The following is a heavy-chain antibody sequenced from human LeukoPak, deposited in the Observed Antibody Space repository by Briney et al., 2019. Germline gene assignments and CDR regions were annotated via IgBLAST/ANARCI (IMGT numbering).Heavy chain of an antibody. CDR3: ARDRVLPDYYYGMDV. V-gene: IGHV3-23*01. Sequence: GGSLRLSCAATGFSFNNYGMSWVRQAPGKGLEWVSGISSSGGSTYYADSVKGRFTISRDNSKNTLYLQMNSLRAEDTAVYYCARDRVLPDYYYGMDVWGQGTTVTVSS. CDR1: GFSFNNYG. J-gene: IGHJ6*02. CDR2: ISSSGGST. D-gene: IGHD3-10*01.